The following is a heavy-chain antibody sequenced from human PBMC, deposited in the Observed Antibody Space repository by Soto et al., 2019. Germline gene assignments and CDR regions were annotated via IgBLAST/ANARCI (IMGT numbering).Heavy chain of an antibody. CDR3: ARGLTSGDY. V-gene: IGHV1-46*01. CDR1: GYTFTSFY. CDR2: INPNGGST. J-gene: IGHJ4*02. Sequence: GASVKVSCKASGYTFTSFYIHWVRQAPGQGLEWMSIINPNGGSTNYARNLQGRVTLTRDTSTNTVYMELSSLRSEDTAVYYCARGLTSGDYWGQGTLVTVSS.